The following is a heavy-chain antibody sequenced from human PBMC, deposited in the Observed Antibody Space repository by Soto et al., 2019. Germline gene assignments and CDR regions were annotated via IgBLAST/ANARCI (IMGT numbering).Heavy chain of an antibody. J-gene: IGHJ6*02. CDR2: ISSSSSYI. Sequence: GGSLRLSCAASGFTFSGYSMNWVRQAPGKGLEWVSSISSSSSYIYYADSVKGRFTISRDNAKNSLYLQMNSLRAEDTAVYYCARDLQLXIRLWIAAAGPGGGMDVWGQGTTVTVSS. CDR3: ARDLQLXIRLWIAAAGPGGGMDV. V-gene: IGHV3-21*01. CDR1: GFTFSGYS. D-gene: IGHD6-13*01.